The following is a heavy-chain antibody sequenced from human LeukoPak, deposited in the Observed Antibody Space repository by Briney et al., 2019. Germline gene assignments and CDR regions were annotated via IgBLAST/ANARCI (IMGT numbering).Heavy chain of an antibody. CDR3: ARAVDYDFWSGHIIPPDY. V-gene: IGHV4-34*01. Sequence: SETLSLTCAVYGGSFSGYYWSWIRQPPGKGLEWIGEINHSGSTNYNPSLKSRVTISVDTSKNQFSLKLGSVTAADTAVYYCARAVDYDFWSGHIIPPDYWGQGTLVTVSS. CDR1: GGSFSGYY. J-gene: IGHJ4*02. CDR2: INHSGST. D-gene: IGHD3-3*01.